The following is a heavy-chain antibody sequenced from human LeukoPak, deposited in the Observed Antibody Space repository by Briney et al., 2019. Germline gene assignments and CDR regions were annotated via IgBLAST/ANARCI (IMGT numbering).Heavy chain of an antibody. CDR1: GFTFSSYG. CDR2: ISYDGSNK. D-gene: IGHD3-3*01. CDR3: AKTIFGVVIKAAYGMDV. Sequence: PGRSLRLSCAASGFTFSSYGMHWVRQAPGKGLEWVAVISYDGSNKYYADSVKGRFTISRDNSKNTLYLQMNSLRAEDTAVYYCAKTIFGVVIKAAYGMDVWGQGTTVTVSS. V-gene: IGHV3-30*18. J-gene: IGHJ6*02.